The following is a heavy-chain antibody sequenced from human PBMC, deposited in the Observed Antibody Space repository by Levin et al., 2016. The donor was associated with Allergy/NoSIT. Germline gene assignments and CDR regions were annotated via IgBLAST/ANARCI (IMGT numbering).Heavy chain of an antibody. CDR2: INHSGST. V-gene: IGHV4-34*01. CDR3: ARGRYSSYDY. CDR1: GGSFSGYY. Sequence: SETLSLTCAVYGGSFSGYYWSWIRQPPGKGLEWIGEINHSGSTNYNPSLKSRVTISVDTSKNQFSLKLSSVTAADTAVYYCARGRYSSYDYWGQGTLVTVSS. J-gene: IGHJ4*02. D-gene: IGHD1-26*01.